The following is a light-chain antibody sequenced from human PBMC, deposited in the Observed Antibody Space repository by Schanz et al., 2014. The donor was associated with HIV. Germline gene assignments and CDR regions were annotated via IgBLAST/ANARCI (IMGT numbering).Light chain of an antibody. CDR2: AVS. J-gene: IGLJ2*01. Sequence: QSALTQPASVSGSPGQSITISCSGTSSDIGAFDYVSWYQQYPGKAPKLIVYAVSDRPSGLSYRFSGSKSGNTASLAISGLQAEDEADYYCSSHAGRNSFVVFGGGTKLTVL. CDR3: SSHAGRNSFVV. V-gene: IGLV2-14*03. CDR1: SSDIGAFDY.